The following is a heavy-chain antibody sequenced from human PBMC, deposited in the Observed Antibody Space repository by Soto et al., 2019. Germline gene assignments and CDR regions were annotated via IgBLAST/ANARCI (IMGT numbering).Heavy chain of an antibody. J-gene: IGHJ6*02. CDR1: GGTFSSYA. D-gene: IGHD3-3*01. Sequence: ASVKVSCKASGGTFSSYAVSWVRQAPGQGLEWMGGIIPIFGTANYAQKFQGRVTITADESTSTAYMELSSLRSEDTAVYYCARGYDFWSGYYSVDYYYGMDVWGQGTTVTVSS. CDR2: IIPIFGTA. V-gene: IGHV1-69*13. CDR3: ARGYDFWSGYYSVDYYYGMDV.